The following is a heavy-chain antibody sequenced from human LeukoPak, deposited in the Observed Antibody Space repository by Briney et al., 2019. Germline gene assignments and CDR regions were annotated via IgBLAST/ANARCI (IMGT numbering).Heavy chain of an antibody. V-gene: IGHV4-59*01. CDR2: VSYRGST. D-gene: IGHD3-10*01. Sequence: SETLSLTCTVSGDSMTNNYWSWIRQSPGKGLEWVGYVSYRGSTDYNASLKGRVTVSLDTSKSQFSLKMNSVSAADTAVYYCARERRNYYGAHAFDIWGQGTMVTVSS. CDR1: GDSMTNNY. CDR3: ARERRNYYGAHAFDI. J-gene: IGHJ3*02.